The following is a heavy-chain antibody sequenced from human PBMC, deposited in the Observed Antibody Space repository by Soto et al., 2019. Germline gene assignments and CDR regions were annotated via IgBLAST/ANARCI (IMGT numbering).Heavy chain of an antibody. V-gene: IGHV3-30*19. CDR3: ARRAQTIAAHSFDY. CDR2: ISYDGSNK. J-gene: IGHJ4*02. CDR1: GFTFSSYG. Sequence: PGGSLRLSCAASGFTFSSYGMHWVRQAPGKGLEWVAVISYDGSNKYYADSVKGRFTISRDNSKNTLYLQMNSLRAEDTAVYYCARRAQTIAAHSFDYWGQGTLVTVSS. D-gene: IGHD6-13*01.